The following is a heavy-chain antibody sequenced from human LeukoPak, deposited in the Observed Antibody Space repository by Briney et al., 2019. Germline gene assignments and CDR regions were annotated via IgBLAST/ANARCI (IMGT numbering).Heavy chain of an antibody. V-gene: IGHV3-23*01. Sequence: GGSLRLSCAASGFTFSSYAMSWVRQAPGKGLEWVSAISGSGGSTYYADSVKGRFTISRDNSKNTLYLQMNSLRAEDTAVYYCARVRRRDGYNGPFDYWGQGTLVTVSS. J-gene: IGHJ4*02. CDR2: ISGSGGST. CDR3: ARVRRRDGYNGPFDY. CDR1: GFTFSSYA. D-gene: IGHD5-24*01.